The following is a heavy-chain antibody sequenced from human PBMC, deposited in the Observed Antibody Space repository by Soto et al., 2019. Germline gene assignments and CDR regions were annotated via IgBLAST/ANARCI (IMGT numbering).Heavy chain of an antibody. J-gene: IGHJ6*02. CDR2: MDASTGNT. CDR1: GSSFTSLD. CDR3: ARDRVTRSAYGMDV. V-gene: IGHV1-3*01. Sequence: ASVNVSCTASGSSFTSLDINWVRQTAGQRLEWMGWMDASTGNTSYSQKFQGRVTITRDTSASTAYMELSSLRSEDTAVYYCARDRVTRSAYGMDVWGQGTTVTVSS. D-gene: IGHD3-10*01.